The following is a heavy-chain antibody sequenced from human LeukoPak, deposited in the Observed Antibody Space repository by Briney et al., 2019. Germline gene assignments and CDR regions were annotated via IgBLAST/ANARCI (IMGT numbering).Heavy chain of an antibody. D-gene: IGHD6-13*01. Sequence: GGSLRLSCAASEFTFSDYYMSWIRQAPGKGLEWVSYISSSGSTIYYADSVKGRFTISRDNAKNSLYLQMNSLRAEDTAVYYCARDGLLAAASFDYWGQGTLVTVSS. V-gene: IGHV3-11*04. CDR1: EFTFSDYY. CDR2: ISSSGSTI. J-gene: IGHJ4*02. CDR3: ARDGLLAAASFDY.